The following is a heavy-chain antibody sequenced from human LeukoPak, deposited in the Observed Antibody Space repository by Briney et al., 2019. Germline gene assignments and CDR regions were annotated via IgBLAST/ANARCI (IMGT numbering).Heavy chain of an antibody. CDR2: IIPIFGTA. D-gene: IGHD6-19*01. J-gene: IGHJ4*02. CDR3: ARAAQWLVREYYFDY. CDR1: GGTFSSYA. V-gene: IGHV1-69*13. Sequence: AASVKVSCKASGGTFSSYAISWVRQAPGQGLEWMGGIIPIFGTANYAQKFQGRVTITADESTSTAYMGLSSLRSEDTAVYYCARAAQWLVREYYFDYWGQGTLVTVSS.